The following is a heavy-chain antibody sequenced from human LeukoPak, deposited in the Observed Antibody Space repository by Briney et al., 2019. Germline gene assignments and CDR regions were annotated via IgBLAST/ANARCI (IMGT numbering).Heavy chain of an antibody. D-gene: IGHD6-13*01. CDR3: ARERTDSSWIGYLHYYYYYYMDV. V-gene: IGHV1-69*06. Sequence: GASVKVSCKASGGTFSSYAISWVRQAPGQGLEWMGGIIPIFGTANYAQKFQGRVTITADKSTSTAYMELRSLRSDDTAVYYCARERTDSSWIGYLHYYYYYYMDVWGKGTTVTVSS. CDR2: IIPIFGTA. J-gene: IGHJ6*03. CDR1: GGTFSSYA.